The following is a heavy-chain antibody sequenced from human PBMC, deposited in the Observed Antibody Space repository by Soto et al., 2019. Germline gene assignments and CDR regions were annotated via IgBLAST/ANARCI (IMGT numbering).Heavy chain of an antibody. CDR2: ISYDGSNK. V-gene: IGHV3-30-3*01. Sequence: QVQLVESGGGVVQPGRSLRLSCAASGFTFSSYAMHWVRQAPGKGLEWVAVISYDGSNKYYADSVKGRFTISRDNSKNALYLQMNGLRAEDTAVYYCARASQPVPSSSWPDYWGQGTLVTVSS. CDR3: ARASQPVPSSSWPDY. D-gene: IGHD6-13*01. J-gene: IGHJ4*02. CDR1: GFTFSSYA.